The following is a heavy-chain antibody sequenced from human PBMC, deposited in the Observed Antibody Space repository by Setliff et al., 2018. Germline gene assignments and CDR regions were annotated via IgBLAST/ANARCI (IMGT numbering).Heavy chain of an antibody. D-gene: IGHD3-3*01. CDR1: GDSISSYY. CDR2: IQKSGST. Sequence: TLSLTCNVSGDSISSYYWSWIRQPPGKGLESIGYIQKSGSTNYNPSLMSRVSISVDTSKNQFSLKLRSVTAADTAVYYCARLSWNGLRYYGLDVWGQGTTVTVSS. J-gene: IGHJ6*02. CDR3: ARLSWNGLRYYGLDV. V-gene: IGHV4-59*01.